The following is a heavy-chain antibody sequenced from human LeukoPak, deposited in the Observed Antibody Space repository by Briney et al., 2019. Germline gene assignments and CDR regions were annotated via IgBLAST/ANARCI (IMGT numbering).Heavy chain of an antibody. CDR2: ISTYNGNT. CDR1: GYTFTNYG. V-gene: IGHV1-18*01. D-gene: IGHD5-24*01. J-gene: IGHJ4*02. CDR3: AREMATIRGDY. Sequence: ASVKVSCKASGYTFTNYGISWMRQAPGQGLEWMGWISTYNGNTHYAQKLQGRVTMTTDTSTSTAYMELRSLRSDDTAVYYCAREMATIRGDYWGQGTLVTVSS.